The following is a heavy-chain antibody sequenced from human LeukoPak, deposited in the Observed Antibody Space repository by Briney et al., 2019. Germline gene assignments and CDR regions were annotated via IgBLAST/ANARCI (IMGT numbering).Heavy chain of an antibody. CDR3: ARQLDIVVVVAATPGAFDI. V-gene: IGHV4-38-2*01. CDR1: GYSISSGYY. D-gene: IGHD2-15*01. CDR2: IYHSGST. J-gene: IGHJ3*02. Sequence: PSETLSLTCAVSGYSISSGYYWGWIRRPPGKGLEWIGSIYHSGSTYYNPSLKSRVTISVDTSKNQFSLKLSSVTAADTAVYYCARQLDIVVVVAATPGAFDIWGQGTMVTVSS.